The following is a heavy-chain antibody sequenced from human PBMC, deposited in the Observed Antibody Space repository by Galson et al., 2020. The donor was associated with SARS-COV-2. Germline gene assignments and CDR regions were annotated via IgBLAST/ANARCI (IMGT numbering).Heavy chain of an antibody. Sequence: SETLSLTCAVSGYSISSDYYWGWIRQPPGKGLEWIGNIYHSGTTYYNPSLKSRVTISIDKSKNQFSLQLSSVTAADTAVSYCARPSSSGYYSVWYFDLWGRGTLVTVSS. V-gene: IGHV4-38-2*01. CDR1: GYSISSDYY. CDR2: IYHSGTT. CDR3: ARPSSSGYYSVWYFDL. J-gene: IGHJ2*01. D-gene: IGHD3-22*01.